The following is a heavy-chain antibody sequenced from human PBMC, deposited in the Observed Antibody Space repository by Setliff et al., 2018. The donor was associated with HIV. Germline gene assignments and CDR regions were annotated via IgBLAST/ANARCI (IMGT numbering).Heavy chain of an antibody. Sequence: TLSLTCTVSGGSISSGSYYWSWIRQPAGKGLEWIGRIYTSGSTKYNPSLKSRVTISVDTSKNQFSLKVSSVTAADTAVYYCARVARGGHSSRWYYFDYWGKGTLVTVSS. CDR2: IYTSGST. J-gene: IGHJ4*02. D-gene: IGHD6-13*01. CDR1: GGSISSGSYY. V-gene: IGHV4-61*02. CDR3: ARVARGGHSSRWYYFDY.